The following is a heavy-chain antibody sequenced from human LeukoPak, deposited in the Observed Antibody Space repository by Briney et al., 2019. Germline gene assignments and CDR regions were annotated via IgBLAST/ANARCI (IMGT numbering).Heavy chain of an antibody. Sequence: GGSLRLSCVASGFTFSSYAMSWVRQAPGKGLEWVSAISGSGGSTYYADSVKGRFTISRDNSKNTLYLQMNSLRAEDTAVFYCAKRSGYTTGWFFDFWGQGTLVTVSS. CDR1: GFTFSSYA. D-gene: IGHD6-19*01. J-gene: IGHJ4*02. V-gene: IGHV3-23*01. CDR3: AKRSGYTTGWFFDF. CDR2: ISGSGGST.